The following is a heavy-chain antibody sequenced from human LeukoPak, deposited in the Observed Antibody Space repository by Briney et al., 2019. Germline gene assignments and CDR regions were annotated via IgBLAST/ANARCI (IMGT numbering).Heavy chain of an antibody. V-gene: IGHV4-30-4*01. CDR1: GGSISSGDYY. CDR3: AREDDSSGYYYPNY. J-gene: IGHJ4*02. D-gene: IGHD3-22*01. CDR2: IYYSGST. Sequence: SETLSLTCTVSGGSISSGDYYWSWIRQPPGKSLEWIGYIYYSGSTYYNPSLKSRVTISVDTSKDQFSLKLSSVTAADTAVYYCAREDDSSGYYYPNYWGQGTLVTVSS.